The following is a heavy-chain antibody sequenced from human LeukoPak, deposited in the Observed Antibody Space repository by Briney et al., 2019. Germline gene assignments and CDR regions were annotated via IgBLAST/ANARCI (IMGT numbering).Heavy chain of an antibody. V-gene: IGHV4-31*03. CDR3: ARNGGGWSFDY. J-gene: IGHJ4*02. CDR1: GGXINSGGYY. CDR2: IYYSGDT. Sequence: PSETLSLTCTVSGGXINSGGYYWSWIRQLPGKGLEWIGYIYYSGDTSYNPALKSRVSISIDTSKNQFSLKLSSVTAADTAVYYCARNGGGWSFDYWGQGTLVTVSS. D-gene: IGHD6-19*01.